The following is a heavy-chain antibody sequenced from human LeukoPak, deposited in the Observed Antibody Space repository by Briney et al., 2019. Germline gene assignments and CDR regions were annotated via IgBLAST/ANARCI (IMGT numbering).Heavy chain of an antibody. CDR1: GFTLSNYA. D-gene: IGHD3-10*01. CDR3: AKDKIPKLITMVRGSDY. V-gene: IGHV3-23*01. CDR2: LIDSGGRP. Sequence: GGPLRLSCAASGFTLSNYAMSWVRQPPGKGLEWVSGLIDSGGRPYYADSVKGRFTISRDNSKNTLYLQMDSLRAEDTALYYCAKDKIPKLITMVRGSDYWGQGTLVTVSS. J-gene: IGHJ4*02.